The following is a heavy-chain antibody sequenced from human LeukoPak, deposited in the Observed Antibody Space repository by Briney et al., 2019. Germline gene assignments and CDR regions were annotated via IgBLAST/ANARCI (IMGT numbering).Heavy chain of an antibody. CDR1: GYTFTSYG. CDR3: ARVVERFPESYPMGD. J-gene: IGHJ4*02. V-gene: IGHV1-18*01. CDR2: NSAYNGNT. D-gene: IGHD1-26*01. Sequence: ASVKVSCKASGYTFTSYGISWVRQAPGQGREWMGWNSAYNGNTNYAQKLQGRVTMTTDTSTSTAYMELRSLRSDDTPVYYCARVVERFPESYPMGDWGQGTLVTVSS.